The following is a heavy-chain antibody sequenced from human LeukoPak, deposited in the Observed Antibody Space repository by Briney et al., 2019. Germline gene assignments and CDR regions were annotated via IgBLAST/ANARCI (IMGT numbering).Heavy chain of an antibody. CDR2: IKQDGSEK. V-gene: IGHV3-7*04. Sequence: GGSLRLSCAASGFTFSDYYMSWVRQTPGKGLEWVANIKQDGSEKYYVDSVKGRFTISRENAKNSLYLQMNSLRAEDTAVYYCARDRDDYYDSSGSYYFDYWGQGTLVTVSS. CDR3: ARDRDDYYDSSGSYYFDY. CDR1: GFTFSDYY. D-gene: IGHD3-22*01. J-gene: IGHJ4*02.